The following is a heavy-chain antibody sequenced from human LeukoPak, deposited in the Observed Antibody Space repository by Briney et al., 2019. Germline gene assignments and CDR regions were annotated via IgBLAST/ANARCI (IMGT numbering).Heavy chain of an antibody. V-gene: IGHV1-69*05. Sequence: GSSVKVSCKASGGTFSSYAISWVRQAPGQGLEWMGRIIPIFGTANYAQKFQGRVTITTDESTSTAYMELSSLRSEDTAAYYCARANFKGLTYYYDSSGYSDWGQGTLVTVSS. D-gene: IGHD3-22*01. CDR3: ARANFKGLTYYYDSSGYSD. CDR1: GGTFSSYA. CDR2: IIPIFGTA. J-gene: IGHJ4*02.